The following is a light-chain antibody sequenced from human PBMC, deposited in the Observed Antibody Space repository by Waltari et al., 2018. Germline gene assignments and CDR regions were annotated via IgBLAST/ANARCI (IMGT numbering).Light chain of an antibody. V-gene: IGLV1-51*01. CDR2: DEA. Sequence: QSVLTQPPSVSAAPGQKVTISCSGSHTTIGHNYVSWYQQPPETAPKLLVYDEAKRPSGIPDRFSGSKSGTSATLGITGLQTGDEAVYYCGTWDINLSAVVFGGGTKLTVL. CDR1: HTTIGHNY. CDR3: GTWDINLSAVV. J-gene: IGLJ2*01.